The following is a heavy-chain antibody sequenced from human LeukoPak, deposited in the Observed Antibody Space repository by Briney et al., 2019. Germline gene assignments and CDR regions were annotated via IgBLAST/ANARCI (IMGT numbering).Heavy chain of an antibody. CDR3: ARHESALDWLFQPYYFDY. Sequence: SETLSLTCTVPGGSISSSSYYWGWIRQPPGKGLEGSGRIYYSGSTYYNPSLKRRVTLSVDTSKNQFSLKLSSVTAADTAVYYCARHESALDWLFQPYYFDYWGQGTLVTVSS. CDR1: GGSISSSSYY. CDR2: IYYSGST. J-gene: IGHJ4*02. D-gene: IGHD3-9*01. V-gene: IGHV4-39*01.